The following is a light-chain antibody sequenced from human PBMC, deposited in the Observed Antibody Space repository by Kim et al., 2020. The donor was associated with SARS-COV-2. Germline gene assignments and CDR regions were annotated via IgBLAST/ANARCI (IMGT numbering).Light chain of an antibody. V-gene: IGKV1-27*01. CDR3: QKYNSAPQT. Sequence: ASVGDRGTITCRASQGISTYLAWYQQKPGKVPKLLIYAASTLQSGVPSRFSGSGSGTDFTLTISSLQPEDVATYYCQKYNSAPQTFGQGTKVDIK. J-gene: IGKJ1*01. CDR2: AAS. CDR1: QGISTY.